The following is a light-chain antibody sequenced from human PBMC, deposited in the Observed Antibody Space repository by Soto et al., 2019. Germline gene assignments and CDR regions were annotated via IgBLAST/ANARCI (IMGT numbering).Light chain of an antibody. Sequence: DIQMTQSPSSLSAPVGDRDTITCRASQGISTYLAWYQQKPGKVPKLLIYAASTLQSGVPYRFSGSGSGTDFTLTISSLQPEDVATYYCQRYNSAPRAFGEGTKVEIK. CDR3: QRYNSAPRA. CDR2: AAS. CDR1: QGISTY. J-gene: IGKJ1*01. V-gene: IGKV1-27*01.